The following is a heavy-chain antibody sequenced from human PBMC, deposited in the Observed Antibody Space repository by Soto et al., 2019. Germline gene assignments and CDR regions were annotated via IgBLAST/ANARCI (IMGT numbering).Heavy chain of an antibody. CDR1: AESFSSFP. J-gene: IGHJ6*01. CDR3: ARHPSGDILTGYYTYYYYGMDG. V-gene: IGHV4-59*05. Sequence: PSETVALTCTVSAESFSSFPWRWVRQPPGKGLEWIGSIYYSGSTYYNPSLKSRVTISVDTSKNQFSLKLSSVTAADTAVYYCARHPSGDILTGYYTYYYYGMDGWGQGTTLTVAS. D-gene: IGHD3-9*01. CDR2: IYYSGST.